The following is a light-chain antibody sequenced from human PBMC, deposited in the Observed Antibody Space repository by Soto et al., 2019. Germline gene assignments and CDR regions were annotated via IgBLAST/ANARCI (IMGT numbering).Light chain of an antibody. CDR1: QGISSW. CDR3: QQANIFPLT. Sequence: DIQMTQSPSSVSASVGDRVTITCRASQGISSWLAWYQQKPGKAPKLLIYAASSLQSGVTSRFSGSGAGTDFSIIISSLQQDDFAAYYCQQANIFPLTFGGGTKVEIK. V-gene: IGKV1-12*01. CDR2: AAS. J-gene: IGKJ4*01.